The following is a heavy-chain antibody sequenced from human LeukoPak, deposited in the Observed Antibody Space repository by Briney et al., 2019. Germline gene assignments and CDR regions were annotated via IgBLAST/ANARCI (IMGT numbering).Heavy chain of an antibody. CDR3: AKSRNDFWEAMDD. Sequence: GSLRLSCAASGFTFSSYAMSWVRQAPGKGLEWVATISGSGGISYYAASAQGRFTISRDNSKHTVSLQVDSLSAEDTAVYYCAKSRNDFWEAMDDWGQGTTVTVSS. D-gene: IGHD3-3*01. V-gene: IGHV3-23*01. CDR1: GFTFSSYA. J-gene: IGHJ6*02. CDR2: ISGSGGIS.